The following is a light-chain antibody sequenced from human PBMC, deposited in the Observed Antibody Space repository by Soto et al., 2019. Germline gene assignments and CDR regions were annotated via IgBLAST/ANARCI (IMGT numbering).Light chain of an antibody. CDR1: QSVSSN. J-gene: IGKJ5*01. CDR2: DAS. CDR3: QQYHNWTIT. V-gene: IGKV3-15*01. Sequence: EIVRTQSPATLSVSPGESATLSCRASQSVSSNLAWHQQKPGQAPRILMYDASTRATGISARFSGSGSGTEFTLTISSLQSEDFAVYYCQQYHNWTITFGQGTRLEIK.